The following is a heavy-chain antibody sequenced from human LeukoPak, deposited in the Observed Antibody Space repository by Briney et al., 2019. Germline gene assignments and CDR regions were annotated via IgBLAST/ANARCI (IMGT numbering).Heavy chain of an antibody. CDR3: ALEVTAPSDY. J-gene: IGHJ4*02. D-gene: IGHD2-21*02. CDR1: GFIFSSYG. V-gene: IGHV3-33*01. CDR2: IWYDGSNK. Sequence: PGRSLRLSCAASGFIFSSYGMHWVRQAPGKGLEWVAVIWYDGSNKYYADSVKGRFTISRDNSKNTLYLQMNSLRAEDTAVYYCALEVTAPSDYWGQGTLVTVSS.